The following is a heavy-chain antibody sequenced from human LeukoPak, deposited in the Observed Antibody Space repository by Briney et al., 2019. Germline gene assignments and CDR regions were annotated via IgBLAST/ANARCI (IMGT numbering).Heavy chain of an antibody. CDR1: GYSFTSYW. CDR2: IYPGDSDT. D-gene: IGHD3-22*01. Sequence: GESLKISRKGSGYSFTSYWIGWVRQMPGKGLEWMGIIYPGDSDTRYSPSFQGQVTISADKSISTAYLQWSSLKASDTAMYYCARASYDSSGYYLVSFVVYWGQGTLVIVSS. CDR3: ARASYDSSGYYLVSFVVY. V-gene: IGHV5-51*01. J-gene: IGHJ4*02.